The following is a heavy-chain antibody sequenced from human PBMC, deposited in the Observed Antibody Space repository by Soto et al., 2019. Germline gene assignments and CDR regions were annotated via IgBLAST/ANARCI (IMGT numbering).Heavy chain of an antibody. Sequence: QVQLPQWGAGLLKPSETLSLTCAVYGGSFRGYYWSWIRQPPGKGLEWIGEINHSGSTNYNPSLKSRVTISVDTSKNQFSLKLSSVTAADTAVYYCARVRARRYFQHWGQGTLVTVSS. CDR2: INHSGST. CDR3: ARVRARRYFQH. V-gene: IGHV4-34*01. CDR1: GGSFRGYY. J-gene: IGHJ1*01. D-gene: IGHD6-6*01.